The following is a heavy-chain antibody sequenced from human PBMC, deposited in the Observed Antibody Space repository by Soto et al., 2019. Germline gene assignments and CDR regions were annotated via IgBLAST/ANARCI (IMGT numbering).Heavy chain of an antibody. CDR2: IIPIFGTA. V-gene: IGHV1-69*01. Sequence: QVQLVQSGAEVKKPGSSVKVSCKASGGTFSSYAISWVRQAPGQGLEWMGGIIPIFGTANYAQKFQGRVTITADASTSTSYMEMSSLRSEDTAVYYWARDDSSGYYRWFDSWGQGTMVTVSS. J-gene: IGHJ5*01. CDR1: GGTFSSYA. D-gene: IGHD3-22*01. CDR3: ARDDSSGYYRWFDS.